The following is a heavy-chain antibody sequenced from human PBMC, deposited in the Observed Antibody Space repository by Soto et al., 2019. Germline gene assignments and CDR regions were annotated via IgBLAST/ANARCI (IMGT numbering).Heavy chain of an antibody. D-gene: IGHD2-15*01. CDR1: GFTFSSYS. V-gene: IGHV3-21*01. CDR3: ARDWYCSGGSCEANDY. CDR2: ISSSSSYI. Sequence: GGSLRLSCAASGFTFSSYSMNWVRQAPGKGLEWVSSISSSSSYIYYADSVKGRFTISRDNAKNSLYLQMNSLRAEDTAVYYCARDWYCSGGSCEANDYWGQGTLVTVSS. J-gene: IGHJ4*02.